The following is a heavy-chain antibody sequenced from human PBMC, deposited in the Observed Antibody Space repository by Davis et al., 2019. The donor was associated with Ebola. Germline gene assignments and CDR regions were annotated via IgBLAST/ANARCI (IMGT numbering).Heavy chain of an antibody. CDR3: ARQSSSSWGDY. D-gene: IGHD6-6*01. CDR2: MFHNGAA. J-gene: IGHJ4*02. CDR1: GASISTYY. V-gene: IGHV4-59*08. Sequence: SETLSLTCTVSGASISTYYLRWIRQTPGKRLAWIGYMFHNGAADYNPSFKSRVTISLDTSKNHFSLKLSSVTAADTAVYYCARQSSSSWGDYWGQGTLVTVSS.